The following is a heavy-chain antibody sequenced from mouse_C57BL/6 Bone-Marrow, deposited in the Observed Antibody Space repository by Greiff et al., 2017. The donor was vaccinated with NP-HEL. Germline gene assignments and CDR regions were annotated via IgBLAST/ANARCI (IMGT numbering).Heavy chain of an antibody. V-gene: IGHV4-1*01. CDR3: ARKASYYSNYGWYFDV. J-gene: IGHJ1*03. CDR2: INPDSSTI. CDR1: GVDFSRYW. D-gene: IGHD2-5*01. Sequence: AASGVDFSRYWMSWVRRAPGKGLEWIGEINPDSSTINYAPSLKDKFIISRDNAKNTLYLQMSKVRSEDTALYYCARKASYYSNYGWYFDVWGTGTTVTVSS.